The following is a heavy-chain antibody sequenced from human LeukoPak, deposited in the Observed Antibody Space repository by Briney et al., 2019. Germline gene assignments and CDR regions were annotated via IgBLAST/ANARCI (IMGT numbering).Heavy chain of an antibody. V-gene: IGHV3-13*04. CDR3: ARGLYYYDSSGYYGDTFDI. Sequence: PGGSLRLSCAASGFXFSSYDMHWVRQPTGKGLEWISGIGTTGDTYYPGSVKGRFTISRENAKNALYLQMNSLRAGDTAVYYCARGLYYYDSSGYYGDTFDIWGQGTMVIVSS. CDR1: GFXFSSYD. J-gene: IGHJ3*02. D-gene: IGHD3-22*01. CDR2: IGTTGDT.